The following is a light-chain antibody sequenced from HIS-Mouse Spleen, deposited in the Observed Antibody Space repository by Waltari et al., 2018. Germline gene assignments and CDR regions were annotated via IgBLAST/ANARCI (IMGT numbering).Light chain of an antibody. Sequence: SSELTQDPAVSVAVGQTVRITCQGDSLRSYDASWYQQKPGQAPVLVIYGKNNRPSGIPDRFSGSSSGNTASLTITGAQAEDEADYYCNSRDSSGNHVVFGGGTKLTVL. J-gene: IGLJ2*01. V-gene: IGLV3-19*01. CDR1: SLRSYD. CDR2: GKN. CDR3: NSRDSSGNHVV.